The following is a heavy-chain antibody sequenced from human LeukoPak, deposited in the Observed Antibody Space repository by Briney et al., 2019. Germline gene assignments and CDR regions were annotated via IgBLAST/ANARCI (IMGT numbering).Heavy chain of an antibody. CDR1: GGPISSYY. CDR2: IYTSGST. V-gene: IGHV4-4*07. Sequence: SETLSLTCTVSGGPISSYYWSWIRQPAGKGLEWIGRIYTSGSTNYNPSLKSRVTMSVGTSKNQFSLKLSSVTAADTAVYYCARGRDGDYGYYYYGMDVWGQGTTVTVSS. J-gene: IGHJ6*02. CDR3: ARGRDGDYGYYYYGMDV. D-gene: IGHD4-17*01.